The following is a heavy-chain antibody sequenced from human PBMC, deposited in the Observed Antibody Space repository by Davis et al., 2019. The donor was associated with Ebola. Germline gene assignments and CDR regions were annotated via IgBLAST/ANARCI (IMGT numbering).Heavy chain of an antibody. Sequence: ASVKVSCKASGYTFTSYGISWVRQAPGQGLEWMGWISAYNGNTNYAQKLQGRVTMTTDTSTSTAYMELRSLRSDDTAVYYCARDLRIVVVPADDAFDIWGQGTMVTVSS. CDR1: GYTFTSYG. J-gene: IGHJ3*02. CDR2: ISAYNGNT. D-gene: IGHD2-2*01. V-gene: IGHV1-18*01. CDR3: ARDLRIVVVPADDAFDI.